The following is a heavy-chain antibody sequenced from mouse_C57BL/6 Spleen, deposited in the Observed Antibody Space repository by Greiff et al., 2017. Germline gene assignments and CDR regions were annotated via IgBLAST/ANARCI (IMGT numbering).Heavy chain of an antibody. CDR1: GFSLTSYG. CDR2: IWRGGST. V-gene: IGHV2-5*01. D-gene: IGHD2-12*01. CDR3: AKNYDYILYAMDY. Sequence: QVQLQQSGPGLVQPSQSLSITCTVSGFSLTSYGVHWVRQSPGKGLEWLGVIWRGGSTDYNAAFMSRLSITKDNSKSQVFFKMNRLQADDTVIYYCAKNYDYILYAMDYWGQGTSVTVSS. J-gene: IGHJ4*01.